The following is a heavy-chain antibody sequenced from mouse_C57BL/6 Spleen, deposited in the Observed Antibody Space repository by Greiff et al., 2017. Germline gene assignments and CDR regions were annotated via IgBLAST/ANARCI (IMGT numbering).Heavy chain of an antibody. CDR2: FHPCNDDT. Sequence: VQRVESGAELAKPGASVKMSCKASGYTFTTYPIEWMKQNPGKSLEWIGNFHPCNDDTKYNEKFKGKATLTVEKSSRTVYLELSRLTSDASAFYSWAMGGGSSYWFAYWGQGTLVTVSA. CDR1: GYTFTTYP. CDR3: AMGGGSSYWFAY. V-gene: IGHV1-47*01. J-gene: IGHJ3*01. D-gene: IGHD1-1*01.